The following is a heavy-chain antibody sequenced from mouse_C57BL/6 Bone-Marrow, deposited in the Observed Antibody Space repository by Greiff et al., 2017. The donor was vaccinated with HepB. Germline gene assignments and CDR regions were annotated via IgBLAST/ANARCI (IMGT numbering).Heavy chain of an antibody. D-gene: IGHD2-10*01. CDR3: TTLLPNWYFDV. Sequence: VQLQQSGAELVRPGASVKLSCTASGFNIKDDYMHWVKQRPEQGLEWIGWIDPENGDTEYASKFQGKATITADTSSNTAYLQLSSLTSEGTAVYYCTTLLPNWYFDVWGTGTTVTVSS. CDR1: GFNIKDDY. CDR2: IDPENGDT. V-gene: IGHV14-4*01. J-gene: IGHJ1*03.